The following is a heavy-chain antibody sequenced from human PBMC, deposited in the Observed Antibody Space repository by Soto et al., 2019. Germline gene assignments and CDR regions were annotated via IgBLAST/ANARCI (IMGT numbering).Heavy chain of an antibody. V-gene: IGHV3-74*01. CDR2: INSDGSSK. Sequence: GGSLRLSCAVSGFTFRSYWMHWVRQAPGKGLVWVSRINSDGSSKNYADSVKGRFTVSRDKAKSTLYLQMNSLRAEDTAVYYCAREGVGYSYGNFDYWGQGTLVTVSS. CDR1: GFTFRSYW. D-gene: IGHD5-18*01. CDR3: AREGVGYSYGNFDY. J-gene: IGHJ4*02.